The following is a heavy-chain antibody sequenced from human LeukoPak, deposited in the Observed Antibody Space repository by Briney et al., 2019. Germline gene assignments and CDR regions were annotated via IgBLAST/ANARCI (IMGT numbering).Heavy chain of an antibody. V-gene: IGHV3-30*03. CDR2: ISYDGSNK. CDR1: GFTFSSYG. D-gene: IGHD2-21*02. CDR3: APTAGL. Sequence: PGGSLRLSCAASGFTFSSYGMHWVRQAPGKGLEWVAVISYDGSNKYYADSVKGRFTTSRDNSKNTLYLQMNSLRAEDTAVYYCAPTAGLWGQGTLVTVSS. J-gene: IGHJ4*02.